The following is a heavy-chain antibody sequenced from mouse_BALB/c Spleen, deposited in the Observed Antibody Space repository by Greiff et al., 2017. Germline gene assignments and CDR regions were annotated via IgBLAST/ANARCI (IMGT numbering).Heavy chain of an antibody. CDR2: IWSGGST. CDR3: ARNQDYDEGWYFDV. Sequence: VQVVESGPGLVQPSQSLSITCTVSGFSLTSYGVHWVRQSPGKGLEWLGVIWSGGSTDYNAAFISRLSISKDNSKSQVFFKMNSLQADDTAIYYCARNQDYDEGWYFDVWGAGTTVTVSS. J-gene: IGHJ1*01. V-gene: IGHV2-4-1*01. CDR1: GFSLTSYG. D-gene: IGHD2-4*01.